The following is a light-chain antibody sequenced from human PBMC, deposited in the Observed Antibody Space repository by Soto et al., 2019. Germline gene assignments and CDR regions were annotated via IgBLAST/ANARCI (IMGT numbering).Light chain of an antibody. J-gene: IGKJ1*01. Sequence: EIELTQSPGTLSVSPGERATLSCRASQSVSSNLAWYQQKPGQAPRLLIYGVSTRATGIPARFSGSGSGTEFTLTISSLQPEDLAVYYCQQYNNWPPWTFGQGTKVEIK. CDR3: QQYNNWPPWT. V-gene: IGKV3-15*01. CDR2: GVS. CDR1: QSVSSN.